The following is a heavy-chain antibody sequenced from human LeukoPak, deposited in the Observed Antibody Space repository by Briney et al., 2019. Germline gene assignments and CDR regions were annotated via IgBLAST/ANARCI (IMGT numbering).Heavy chain of an antibody. CDR2: IYTSGST. D-gene: IGHD3-22*01. V-gene: IGHV4-4*07. Sequence: SETLSLTCTVSGGSISSYYWSWIRQPAGKGLEWIGRIYTSGSTNYNPSLKSRVTMPVDTSKNQFSLKLSSVTAADTAVYYGARVVYYDSSGYSDYWGQGTLVTVSS. CDR3: ARVVYYDSSGYSDY. CDR1: GGSISSYY. J-gene: IGHJ4*02.